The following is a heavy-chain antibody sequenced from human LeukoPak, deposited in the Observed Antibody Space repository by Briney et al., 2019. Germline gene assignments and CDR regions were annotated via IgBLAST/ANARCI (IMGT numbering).Heavy chain of an antibody. D-gene: IGHD3-10*01. CDR2: IYTSGST. J-gene: IGHJ6*03. CDR3: ARDRLNYYGSGRVVYYYYMDV. Sequence: SETLSLTCTVSGGSISSGSYYWSRIRQPAGKGLEWIGRIYTSGSTNYNPSLKSRVTISVDTSKNQFSLKLSSVTAADTAVYYCARDRLNYYGSGRVVYYYYMDVWGKGTTVTISS. CDR1: GGSISSGSYY. V-gene: IGHV4-61*02.